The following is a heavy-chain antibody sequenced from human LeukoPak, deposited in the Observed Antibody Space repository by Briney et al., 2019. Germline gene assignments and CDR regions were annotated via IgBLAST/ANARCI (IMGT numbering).Heavy chain of an antibody. CDR1: GFTFWNYA. CDR3: ARRYFDY. J-gene: IGHJ4*02. V-gene: IGHV3-7*01. CDR2: IKQDGSEK. Sequence: GGSLRLSCEASGFTFWNYAMNWVRQAPGKGLEWVANIKQDGSEKYYVDSVKGRFTISRDNAKNSLYLQMNSLRAEDTAVYYCARRYFDYWGQGTLVTVSS.